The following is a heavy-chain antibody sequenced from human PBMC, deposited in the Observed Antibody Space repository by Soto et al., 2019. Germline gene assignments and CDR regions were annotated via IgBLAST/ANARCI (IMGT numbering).Heavy chain of an antibody. J-gene: IGHJ4*01. CDR3: AHRRGNGAHDY. V-gene: IGHV2-5*02. CDR1: GFSLSTSGVG. CDR2: IYWDDAK. Sequence: QITLKESGPTLVKPTETLTLTCTFSGFSLSTSGVGVGWIRQPPGKALEWLALIYWDDAKRYSPSLKSRLTIPNDTSKNQVVLTMTNMDPVDTPTYYCAHRRGNGAHDYWGQGTLVTVSS. D-gene: IGHD2-8*01.